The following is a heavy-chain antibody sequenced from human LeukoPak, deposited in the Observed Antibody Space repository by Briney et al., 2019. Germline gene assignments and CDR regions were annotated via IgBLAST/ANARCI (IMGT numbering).Heavy chain of an antibody. V-gene: IGHV3-73*01. CDR2: IRSKANSYAT. CDR1: GFTFSGSA. J-gene: IGHJ6*03. Sequence: GGSLRLSCAASGFTFSGSAMHWVRQASGKGLEWVGRIRSKANSYATAYAASVKGRFTISRDDSKNTVYLQMNSLKTEDTAVYYCTMAVAATNYYYYMDVWGKGTTVTVSS. D-gene: IGHD2-15*01. CDR3: TMAVAATNYYYYMDV.